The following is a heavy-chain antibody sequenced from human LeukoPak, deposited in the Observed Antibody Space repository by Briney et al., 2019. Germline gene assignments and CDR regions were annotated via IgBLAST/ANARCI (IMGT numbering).Heavy chain of an antibody. CDR1: GYTFTGYY. D-gene: IGHD3-22*01. Sequence: ASVKVSCKASGYTFTGYYMHWVRQAPGQGLEWMGRINPNSGGTNYAQKFQGRVTMTRDTSISTAYMELSRLRSDDTAVYYCARVQGRYYDSSGYPPSYWGQRTLVTVSS. J-gene: IGHJ4*02. V-gene: IGHV1-2*06. CDR2: INPNSGGT. CDR3: ARVQGRYYDSSGYPPSY.